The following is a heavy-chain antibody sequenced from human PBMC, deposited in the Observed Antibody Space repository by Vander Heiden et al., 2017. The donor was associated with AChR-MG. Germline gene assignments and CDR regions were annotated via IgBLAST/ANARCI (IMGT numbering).Heavy chain of an antibody. Sequence: EVQLVESGGGLVQPGGSLRLSCAASGFTFSSYWMTWVRQAPGKGLEWVANIKQDGSEKYYVDSVKGRFTISRDNAKNSLYLQMNSLRAEDTAVYYCARALLSLQQSHDYGDEEFDYWGQGTLVTVSS. CDR3: ARALLSLQQSHDYGDEEFDY. V-gene: IGHV3-7*01. CDR2: IKQDGSEK. D-gene: IGHD4-17*01. J-gene: IGHJ4*02. CDR1: GFTFSSYW.